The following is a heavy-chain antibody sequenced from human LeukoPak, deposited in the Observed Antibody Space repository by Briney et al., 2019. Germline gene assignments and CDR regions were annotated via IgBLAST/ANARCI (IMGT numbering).Heavy chain of an antibody. Sequence: GGSLRLSCVVSGISLSNYAMTWVCQAPGKGLEWVSYISERGGSTTYADSVKGRLTISRDTSLNTLYLQMNNLRAEDTAVYFCAKRGVVIRGLLVIGYHQEAYHYDFWGQGVLVTVSS. CDR2: ISERGGST. CDR3: AKRGVVIRGLLVIGYHQEAYHYDF. J-gene: IGHJ4*02. CDR1: GISLSNYA. V-gene: IGHV3-23*01. D-gene: IGHD3-10*01.